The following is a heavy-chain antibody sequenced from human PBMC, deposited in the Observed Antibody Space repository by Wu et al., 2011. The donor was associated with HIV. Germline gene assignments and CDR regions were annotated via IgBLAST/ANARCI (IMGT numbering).Heavy chain of an antibody. CDR3: ARDPGIAATGMFG. V-gene: IGHV1-2*02. CDR2: VNPNSGGT. CDR1: GYTFSAFG. J-gene: IGHJ4*02. D-gene: IGHD6-13*01. Sequence: QVQLEQSGDEVKEPGASVKVSCKASGYTFSAFGFSWVRQAPGQGLEWMGSVNPNSGGTSYAQKFQGRATMTRDTSINTAYMDLSSLRSDDTAVYYCARDPGIAATGMFGWGQGTLVTVSS.